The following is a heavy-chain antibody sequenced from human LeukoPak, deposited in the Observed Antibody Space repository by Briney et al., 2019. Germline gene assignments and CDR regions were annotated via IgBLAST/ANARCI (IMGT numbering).Heavy chain of an antibody. D-gene: IGHD2-2*01. J-gene: IGHJ4*02. CDR1: GFTFSTYG. V-gene: IGHV3-30*02. CDR3: AKDVVPTATAFDN. Sequence: GGSLRLSCAASGFTFSTYGMHWVRQAPGKGLEWVAFIWYDGSNKYYAGSVKGRFTISRDNSKNTLYLQMNSLRAEDTAVYYCAKDVVPTATAFDNWGQGTLVTVSA. CDR2: IWYDGSNK.